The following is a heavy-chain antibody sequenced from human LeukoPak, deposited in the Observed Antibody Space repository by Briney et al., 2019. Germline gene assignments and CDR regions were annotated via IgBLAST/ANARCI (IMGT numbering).Heavy chain of an antibody. CDR1: GFTFSDYY. Sequence: GGSLRLSCAASGFTFSDYYMTWIRQAPGKGLEWVSYISSSGTTINYADSVRGRFTFSRDNAKNSLYLQMNSLRAEDTAVYYCARESCTNGVCEYYYYYYMDVWGKGTTVTVSS. CDR2: ISSSGTTI. J-gene: IGHJ6*03. CDR3: ARESCTNGVCEYYYYYYMDV. V-gene: IGHV3-11*04. D-gene: IGHD2-8*01.